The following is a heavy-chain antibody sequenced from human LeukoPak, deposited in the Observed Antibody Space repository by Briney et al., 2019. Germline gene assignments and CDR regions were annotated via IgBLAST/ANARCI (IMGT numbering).Heavy chain of an antibody. CDR1: GFTFSSYA. CDR3: AKNSGPFDY. J-gene: IGHJ4*02. Sequence: GGSLRLSCVASGFTFSSYAMSWVRQAPGKGLEWVSSTSGSGGSTYHADSVKGRFTISRDNSKNTLYLQMNSLRAEDTAVYYCAKNSGPFDYWSQGTLVTVSS. V-gene: IGHV3-23*01. CDR2: TSGSGGST. D-gene: IGHD1-26*01.